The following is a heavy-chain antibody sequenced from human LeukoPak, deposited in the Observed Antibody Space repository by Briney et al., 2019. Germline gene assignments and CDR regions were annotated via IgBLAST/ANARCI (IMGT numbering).Heavy chain of an antibody. D-gene: IGHD3-22*01. CDR1: GYSISSGYY. CDR3: ARDSYDSSGYYRSHFDY. CDR2: IYHSGST. Sequence: SETLSLTCAVSGYSISSGYYWGWIRQPPGKGLEWIGSIYHSGSTYYNPSLKSRVTISVDTSKNQFSLKLSSVTAADTAVYYCARDSYDSSGYYRSHFDYWGQGTLVTVSS. V-gene: IGHV4-38-2*02. J-gene: IGHJ4*02.